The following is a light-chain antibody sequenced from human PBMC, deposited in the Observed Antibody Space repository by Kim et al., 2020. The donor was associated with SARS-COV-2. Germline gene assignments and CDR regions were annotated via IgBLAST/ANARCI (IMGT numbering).Light chain of an antibody. CDR3: QQYGSSPGT. V-gene: IGKV3-20*01. J-gene: IGKJ1*01. CDR2: GTS. CDR1: RSVNSDY. Sequence: DIVLTQSPGTLSLSPGGRATLSCRASRSVNSDYLAWYQHKPGQIPRLLMFGTSKRATGIPDRFTGSGSGTDFTLTISRLEPEDFAVYYCQQYGSSPGTFGQGTKVHIK.